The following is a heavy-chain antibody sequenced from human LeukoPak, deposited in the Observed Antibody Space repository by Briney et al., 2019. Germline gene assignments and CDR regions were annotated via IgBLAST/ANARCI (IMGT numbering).Heavy chain of an antibody. D-gene: IGHD5-18*01. J-gene: IGHJ4*02. Sequence: GGSLRLSCAASGFPFSSSVMSWVRQAPGKGLEWVANLNEDGSAQAYAPSVRGRFTISRDNANNSLYLLMNSLRDEDTAVYYCARDRRDTGRDYWGQGTLVTVSS. CDR1: GFPFSSSV. CDR2: LNEDGSAQ. CDR3: ARDRRDTGRDY. V-gene: IGHV3-7*01.